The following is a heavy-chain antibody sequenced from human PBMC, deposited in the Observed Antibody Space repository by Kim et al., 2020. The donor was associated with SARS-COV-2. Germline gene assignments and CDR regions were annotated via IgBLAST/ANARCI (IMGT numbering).Heavy chain of an antibody. CDR1: GFTFSNYA. J-gene: IGHJ2*01. CDR3: SKMVYRSTWY. D-gene: IGHD2-2*01. CDR2: ISDRGSTT. V-gene: IGHV3-23*01. Sequence: GGSLRLSCAASGFTFSNYAMNWVRQAPGKGLEWVSAISDRGSTTYSADSVKARFTLSSDNSKNTLYLHMNSLRAEETAVYYCSKMVYRSTWY.